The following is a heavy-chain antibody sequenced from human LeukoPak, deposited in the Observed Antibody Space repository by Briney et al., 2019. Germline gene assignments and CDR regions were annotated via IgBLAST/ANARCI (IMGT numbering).Heavy chain of an antibody. Sequence: GASVKVSCKASGYTFTGYYMLWVRQAPGQGLEWLGRINPSTGGTNYAQKFQGRVTMTRDTSINTAYMELSRLTSDDTAVYYCARGHRYGTIIVAVITSLDYWGQGTLVTVSS. CDR1: GYTFTGYY. D-gene: IGHD3-22*01. CDR2: INPSTGGT. CDR3: ARGHRYGTIIVAVITSLDY. V-gene: IGHV1-2*06. J-gene: IGHJ4*02.